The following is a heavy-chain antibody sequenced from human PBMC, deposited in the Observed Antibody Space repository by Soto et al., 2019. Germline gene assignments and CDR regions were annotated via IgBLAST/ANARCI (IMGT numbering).Heavy chain of an antibody. J-gene: IGHJ4*02. V-gene: IGHV4-30-2*01. CDR1: GGSISSGGYS. D-gene: IGHD6-19*01. CDR2: IYHSGST. CDR3: ARVPRGLIAEALLDY. Sequence: SETLSLTCAVSGGSISSGGYSWSWIRQPPGKGLEWIGYIYHSGSTYYNPSLKSRFTISRDNAKNSLYLQMNSLRAEDTAVYYCARVPRGLIAEALLDYWGQGTLVTVSS.